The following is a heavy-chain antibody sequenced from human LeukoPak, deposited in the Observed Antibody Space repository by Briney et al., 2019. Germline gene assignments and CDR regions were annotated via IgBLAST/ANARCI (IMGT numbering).Heavy chain of an antibody. J-gene: IGHJ4*02. CDR2: INQDGSDK. CDR1: GFTFSSYA. Sequence: GGSLRLSCAPSGFTFSSYAMSWVRQAPGKGLECVANINQDGSDKYYVDSVKGRFTISRDNTKNSLYLQMNCLRAEDSAVYYCVGGDYWGQGTLVTVS. CDR3: VGGDY. V-gene: IGHV3-7*01.